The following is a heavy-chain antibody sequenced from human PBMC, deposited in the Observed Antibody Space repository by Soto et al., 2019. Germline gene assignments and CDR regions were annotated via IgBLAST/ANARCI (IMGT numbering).Heavy chain of an antibody. Sequence: GASVKVSCKVSGYTLTELSMHWVRQAPGKGLEWMGGFDPEDGETIYARKFQGRVTMTEDTSTDTAYMELSSLRSEDTAVYYCATAWAVTTGPLYWGQGTLVTVSS. V-gene: IGHV1-24*01. CDR1: GYTLTELS. J-gene: IGHJ4*02. CDR2: FDPEDGET. D-gene: IGHD3-9*01. CDR3: ATAWAVTTGPLY.